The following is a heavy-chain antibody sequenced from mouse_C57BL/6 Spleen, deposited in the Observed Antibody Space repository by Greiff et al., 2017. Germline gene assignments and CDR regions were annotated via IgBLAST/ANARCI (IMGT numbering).Heavy chain of an antibody. CDR3: ARANWGFDY. J-gene: IGHJ2*01. V-gene: IGHV5-17*01. CDR1: GFTFSDYG. Sequence: EVKLMESGGGLVKPGGSLKLSCAASGFTFSDYGMHWVRQAPEKGLEWVAYISSGSSTIYYADTVKGRFTITRDNAKNTLFLQMTSLRSEDTAMYYGARANWGFDYWGQGTTLTVSS. D-gene: IGHD4-1*01. CDR2: ISSGSSTI.